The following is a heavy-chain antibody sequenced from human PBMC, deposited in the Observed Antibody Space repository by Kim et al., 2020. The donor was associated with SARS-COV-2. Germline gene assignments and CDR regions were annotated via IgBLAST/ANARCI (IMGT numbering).Heavy chain of an antibody. D-gene: IGHD1-26*01. J-gene: IGHJ4*02. CDR2: IYYSGST. CDR3: ARHGFMYSGSQHLDY. V-gene: IGHV4-39*01. CDR1: GGSISSSSYY. Sequence: SETLSLTCTVSGGSISSSSYYWGWIRQPPGKGLEWIGSIYYSGSTYYNPSLKSRVTISVDTSKNQFSLKLSSVTAADTAVYYCARHGFMYSGSQHLDYWGQGTLVTVSS.